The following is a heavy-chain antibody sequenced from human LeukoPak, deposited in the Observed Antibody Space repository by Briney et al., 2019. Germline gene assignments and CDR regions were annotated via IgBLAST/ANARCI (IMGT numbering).Heavy chain of an antibody. D-gene: IGHD2-2*01. CDR3: ARGPYCSSTSCYYYYGMDV. CDR2: IWYDGSNK. J-gene: IGHJ6*02. CDR1: GFTFSSYG. Sequence: GGSLRLSCAASGFTFSSYGMHWVRQAPGKGLEWVAVIWYDGSNKYYADSVKGRFTISRDNSKNTLYLQMNSLRAEDTAVYYCARGPYCSSTSCYYYYGMDVWGQGTTVTVSS. V-gene: IGHV3-33*01.